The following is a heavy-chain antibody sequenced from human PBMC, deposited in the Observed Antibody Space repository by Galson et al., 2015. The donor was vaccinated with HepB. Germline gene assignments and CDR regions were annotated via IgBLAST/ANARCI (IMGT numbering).Heavy chain of an antibody. J-gene: IGHJ4*02. CDR1: GFTFSSYA. Sequence: SLRLSCAASGFTFSSYAMSWVRQAPGKGLEWVSAISGSGGSTYYADSVKGRFTISRDNSKNTLYLQMNSLRAEDTAVYYCAKPREARSSSWYGGGRYFDYWGQGTLVTVSS. CDR3: AKPREARSSSWYGGGRYFDY. CDR2: ISGSGGST. D-gene: IGHD6-13*01. V-gene: IGHV3-23*01.